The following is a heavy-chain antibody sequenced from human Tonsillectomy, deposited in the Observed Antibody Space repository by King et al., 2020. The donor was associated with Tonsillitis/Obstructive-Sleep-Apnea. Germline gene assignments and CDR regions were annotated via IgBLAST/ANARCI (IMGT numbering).Heavy chain of an antibody. Sequence: VQLQESGPGLVTPSETLSLTCTVSGGSISSFYWSWIRQPPGKGLEWIGYIYYSGSTNYNPSLKSRVTISVDTSKNQFSLKLSYVTAADTAVYYCARLTKTRTTVTNGGYFDLWGRGTLVTVSS. V-gene: IGHV4-59*08. J-gene: IGHJ2*01. D-gene: IGHD4-17*01. CDR3: ARLTKTRTTVTNGGYFDL. CDR1: GGSISSFY. CDR2: IYYSGST.